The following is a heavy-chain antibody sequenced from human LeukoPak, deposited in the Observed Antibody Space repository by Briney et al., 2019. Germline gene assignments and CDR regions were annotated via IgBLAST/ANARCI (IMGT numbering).Heavy chain of an antibody. J-gene: IGHJ4*02. CDR1: GFTFSSYW. Sequence: GGSLRLSCAASGFTFSSYWMSWVRQAPGKGLEWVANIKQDGSEKHYVDSVKGRFTITRGNAKNSLYLQMNSLRAEDTAVYYCASQGGSGSFEDYWGQGTLVTVSS. CDR3: ASQGGSGSFEDY. CDR2: IKQDGSEK. V-gene: IGHV3-7*01. D-gene: IGHD1-26*01.